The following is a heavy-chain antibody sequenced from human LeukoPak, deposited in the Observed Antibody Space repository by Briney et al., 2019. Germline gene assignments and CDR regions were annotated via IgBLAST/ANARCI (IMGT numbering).Heavy chain of an antibody. CDR1: GFTFSSYW. Sequence: GGSLRLSCAASGFTFSSYWMHWVRQAPGKGLVWVSRINSDGSSTSYADSVKGRFTISRDNAKNTLYLQMNSLRAEDTAVYYCAKVPIVVVPGGAFDIWGQGTMVTVSS. D-gene: IGHD2-2*01. CDR3: AKVPIVVVPGGAFDI. CDR2: INSDGSST. J-gene: IGHJ3*02. V-gene: IGHV3-74*01.